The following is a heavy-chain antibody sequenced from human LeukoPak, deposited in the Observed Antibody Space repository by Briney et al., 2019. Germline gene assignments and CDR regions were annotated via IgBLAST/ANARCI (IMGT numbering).Heavy chain of an antibody. V-gene: IGHV1-3*01. J-gene: IGHJ4*02. CDR1: GHTFTSYA. CDR2: INAGNGNT. Sequence: ASVRVSCKASGHTFTSYAIHWVRQAPGQRLEWMGWINAGNGNTKYSQKFQGRVTITRDTSASTAYMELSSLRSEDTAVYYCARPFYYGSTDHYFFDYWGQGTLVTVSS. D-gene: IGHD3-22*01. CDR3: ARPFYYGSTDHYFFDY.